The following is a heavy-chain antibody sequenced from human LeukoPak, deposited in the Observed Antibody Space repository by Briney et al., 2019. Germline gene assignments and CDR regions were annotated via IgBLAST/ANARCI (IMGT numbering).Heavy chain of an antibody. Sequence: GGSLRLSCAAFGFTFSSHGMHWVRQAPGKGLEWVAVIWYDGSKKYYADSVKGRFTISRDNSKNTLFLQMNSLRAEDTAVYFCARMSASYLDYWGQGTLVTVSS. CDR3: ARMSASYLDY. D-gene: IGHD3-16*01. CDR2: IWYDGSKK. V-gene: IGHV3-33*01. J-gene: IGHJ4*02. CDR1: GFTFSSHG.